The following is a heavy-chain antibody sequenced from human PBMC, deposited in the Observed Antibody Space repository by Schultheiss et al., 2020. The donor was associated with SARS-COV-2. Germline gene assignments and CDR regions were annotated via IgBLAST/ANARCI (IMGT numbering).Heavy chain of an antibody. D-gene: IGHD2-8*01. CDR1: GFTFSDYW. CDR2: IYADGST. V-gene: IGHV3-53*01. Sequence: GESLKISCAASGFTFSDYWMHWVRQAPGKGLEWVSTIYADGSTHYADSVKGRFTISRDNSRNTLYLQMNSLRAEDTAVYYCATAGYPGVPLAVNFDYWGQGTLVTVSS. CDR3: ATAGYPGVPLAVNFDY. J-gene: IGHJ4*02.